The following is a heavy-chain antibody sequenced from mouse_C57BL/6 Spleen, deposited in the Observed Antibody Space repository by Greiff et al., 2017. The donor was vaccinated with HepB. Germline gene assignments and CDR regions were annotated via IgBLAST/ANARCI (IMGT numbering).Heavy chain of an antibody. Sequence: EVQLVESGGDLVKPGGSLKLSCAASGFTFSSYGMSWVRQTPDKRLEWVATISSGGSYTYYPDSVKGRFTISRDNAKNTLYLQMSSLKSEDTAMYYCAKGPKGDAMDYWGQGTSVTVSS. V-gene: IGHV5-6*01. CDR3: AKGPKGDAMDY. J-gene: IGHJ4*01. D-gene: IGHD3-3*01. CDR1: GFTFSSYG. CDR2: ISSGGSYT.